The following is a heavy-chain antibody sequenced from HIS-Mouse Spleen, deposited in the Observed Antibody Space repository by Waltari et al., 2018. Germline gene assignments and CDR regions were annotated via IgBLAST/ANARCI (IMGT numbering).Heavy chain of an antibody. CDR2: IYSGGRT. Sequence: EVQLVESGGGLIQPGGSLRLSCAASGFTVSSNYIGWVRQAPGKGLEWVSVIYSGGRTYYADSVKGRFTISRDNSKNTLYLQMNSLRAEDTAVYYCAGGVGSSWYYFDYWGQGTLVTVSS. CDR1: GFTVSSNY. J-gene: IGHJ4*02. D-gene: IGHD6-13*01. V-gene: IGHV3-53*01. CDR3: AGGVGSSWYYFDY.